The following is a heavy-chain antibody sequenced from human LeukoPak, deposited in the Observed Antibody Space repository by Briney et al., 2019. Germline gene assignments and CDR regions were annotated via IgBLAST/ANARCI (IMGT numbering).Heavy chain of an antibody. V-gene: IGHV4-34*01. Sequence: SETLSLTCAVYGGSFSDYYWSWIRQPPGKGLEWIGSIYYSGSTYYNPSLKSRVTISIDTSKNQFSLKLSSVTAADTAVYYCARDLYSSRTNDAFVIWGQGTVVTVSS. D-gene: IGHD6-13*01. CDR2: IYYSGST. CDR3: ARDLYSSRTNDAFVI. CDR1: GGSFSDYY. J-gene: IGHJ3*02.